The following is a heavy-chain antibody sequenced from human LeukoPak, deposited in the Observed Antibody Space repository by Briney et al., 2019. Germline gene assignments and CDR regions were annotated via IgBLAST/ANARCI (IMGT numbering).Heavy chain of an antibody. CDR3: ARDGGVGELNFDY. J-gene: IGHJ4*02. Sequence: GRSLRLSCAASGFTFSSYAMHWVRQAPGKGLEWVAVISYDGSNKYYADSVKGRFTISRDNSKNTLYLQMNSLRAEDTAVYYCARDGGVGELNFDYWGQGTLVTVSS. CDR2: ISYDGSNK. CDR1: GFTFSSYA. V-gene: IGHV3-30*04. D-gene: IGHD3-10*01.